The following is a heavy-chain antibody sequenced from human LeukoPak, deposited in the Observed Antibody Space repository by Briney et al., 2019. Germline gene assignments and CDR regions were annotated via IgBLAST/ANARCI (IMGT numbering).Heavy chain of an antibody. J-gene: IGHJ4*02. Sequence: PSETLSLTCTVSGYSISSGYYWGWIRQPPGKGLEWIGSIYHSGSTYYNPSLKSRVTISVDTSKNQFSLKLSSVTAADTAVYYCSLLAGYWGQGTLVTVSS. D-gene: IGHD2-15*01. CDR3: SLLAGY. CDR1: GYSISSGYY. CDR2: IYHSGST. V-gene: IGHV4-38-2*02.